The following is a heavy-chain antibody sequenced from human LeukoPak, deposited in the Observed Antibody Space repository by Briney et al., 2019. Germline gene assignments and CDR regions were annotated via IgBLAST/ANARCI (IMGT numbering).Heavy chain of an antibody. CDR3: TTVIDWGFELLWFGSFYYMDV. J-gene: IGHJ6*03. CDR1: GFTFSNAW. D-gene: IGHD3-10*01. V-gene: IGHV3-15*01. Sequence: PGGSLRLSCAASGFTFSNAWMSWVRQAPGKGLEWVGRIKSKTDGGTTDYAAPVKGRFTISRDDSKNTLYLQMNSLKTEDTAVYYCTTVIDWGFELLWFGSFYYMDVWGKGTTVTVSS. CDR2: IKSKTDGGTT.